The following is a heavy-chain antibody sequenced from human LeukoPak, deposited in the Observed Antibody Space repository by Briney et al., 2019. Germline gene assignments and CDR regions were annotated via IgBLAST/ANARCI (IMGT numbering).Heavy chain of an antibody. J-gene: IGHJ4*02. Sequence: GGSLRLSCAASGFTFSSYGMHWVRQAPGKGLEWVAVISYDGSNKYYADSVKGRFTISRDNSKNTLYLQMNSLRAEDTAVYYCAEGHYYGSGSYYDYWGQGTLVTVSS. D-gene: IGHD3-10*01. V-gene: IGHV3-30*18. CDR3: AEGHYYGSGSYYDY. CDR1: GFTFSSYG. CDR2: ISYDGSNK.